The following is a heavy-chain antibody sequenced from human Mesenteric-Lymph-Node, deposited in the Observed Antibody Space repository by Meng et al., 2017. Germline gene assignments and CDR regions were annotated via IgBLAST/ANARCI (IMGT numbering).Heavy chain of an antibody. J-gene: IGHJ5*02. V-gene: IGHV4-34*01. CDR1: GRSFGGYY. CDR2: INHSGST. Sequence: HVPLQEGGAGLVTPSDTRSLTCAVYGRSFGGYYWSWTRQPPGKGLEWIGEINHSGSTNYNPALKSRVTISVDTSKNQFSLKLSSVTAADTAVYYCARGQYRFDPWGQGTLVTVSS. D-gene: IGHD2-2*01. CDR3: ARGQYRFDP.